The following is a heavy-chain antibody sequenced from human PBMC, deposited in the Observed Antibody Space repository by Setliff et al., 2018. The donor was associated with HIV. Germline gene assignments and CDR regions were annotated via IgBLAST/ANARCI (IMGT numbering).Heavy chain of an antibody. J-gene: IGHJ6*03. CDR1: GFTFSGFE. CDR3: ASDPSYGSSLYYYMDA. CDR2: ISGSGDSR. D-gene: IGHD6-13*01. V-gene: IGHV3-48*03. Sequence: GGSLRLSCAASGFTFSGFEMNWVRQAPGKGLEWASYISGSGDSRAYADSVKGRFTISRDNAKNSLYLQMNSLRVDDTAVYYCASDPSYGSSLYYYMDAWGKGTTVTVSS.